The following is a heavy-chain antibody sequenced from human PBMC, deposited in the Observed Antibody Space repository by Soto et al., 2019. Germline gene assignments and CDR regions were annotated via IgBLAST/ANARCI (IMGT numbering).Heavy chain of an antibody. CDR2: IIPIFGTA. CDR1: GGTFSSYA. Sequence: SVKVSCKASGGTFSSYAISWVRQAPGQGLEWMGGIIPIFGTANYAQKFQGRVTITADESTSTAYMELSSLRSEDTAVYYCARGVEMITFGGVIVNAFDYWGQGTLVTVSS. D-gene: IGHD3-16*02. J-gene: IGHJ4*02. V-gene: IGHV1-69*13. CDR3: ARGVEMITFGGVIVNAFDY.